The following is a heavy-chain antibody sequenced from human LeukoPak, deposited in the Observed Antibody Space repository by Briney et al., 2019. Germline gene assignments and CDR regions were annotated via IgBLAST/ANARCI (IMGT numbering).Heavy chain of an antibody. CDR1: GFTFSSYA. J-gene: IGHJ4*02. CDR2: ISGSGGST. Sequence: GGSLRLSCAASGFTFSSYAMSWVRQAPGKGLECVSLISGSGGSTYYAVSVRGRFTISRDNSKNTLYLQINSLRAEDTAVYYCVREDTPATANYWGQGTLVTISS. D-gene: IGHD2-21*02. CDR3: VREDTPATANY. V-gene: IGHV3-23*01.